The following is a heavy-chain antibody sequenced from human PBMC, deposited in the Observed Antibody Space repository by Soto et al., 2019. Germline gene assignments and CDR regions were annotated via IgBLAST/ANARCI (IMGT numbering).Heavy chain of an antibody. CDR3: ARSPATYDFWSGYYSYYYYYMDV. CDR2: MNPNSGNT. D-gene: IGHD3-3*01. Sequence: QVQLVQSGAEVKKPGASVKVSCKASGYTFTSYDINWVRQATGQGLEWMGWMNPNSGNTGYAQKFQGRVTMTRNTSISTAYMELSSLRSEDMAVYYCARSPATYDFWSGYYSYYYYYMDVWGKGTTVTVSS. CDR1: GYTFTSYD. V-gene: IGHV1-8*01. J-gene: IGHJ6*03.